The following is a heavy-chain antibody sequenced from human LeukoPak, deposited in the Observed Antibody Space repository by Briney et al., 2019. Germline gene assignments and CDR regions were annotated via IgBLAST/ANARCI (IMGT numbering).Heavy chain of an antibody. CDR1: GFTFSSYA. J-gene: IGHJ4*02. D-gene: IGHD2-8*02. CDR2: ISGSGGST. Sequence: GGSLRLSCAASGFTFSSYAMSWVRQAPGKGLEWVSAISGSGGSTYYADSVKGRSTISRDNSKNTLYLQMNSLRAEDTAVYYCLLVRPPTDFDYWGQGTLVTVSS. V-gene: IGHV3-23*01. CDR3: LLVRPPTDFDY.